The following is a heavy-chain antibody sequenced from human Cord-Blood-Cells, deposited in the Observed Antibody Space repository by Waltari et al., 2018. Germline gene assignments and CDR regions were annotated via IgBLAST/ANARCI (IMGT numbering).Heavy chain of an antibody. CDR3: ASHYGGNAFDI. V-gene: IGHV1-46*01. CDR2: INPRGGST. D-gene: IGHD4-17*01. J-gene: IGHJ3*02. CDR1: GYTFTSYY. Sequence: QVQLVQSGAEVKKPGASVKVSCKASGYTFTSYYMHWVRHDPGQGLEWMGIINPRGGSTSDAQKFQGRVTMTRDTSTSTVYMELSRLRSEDTAVYYCASHYGGNAFDIWGQGTMVTVSS.